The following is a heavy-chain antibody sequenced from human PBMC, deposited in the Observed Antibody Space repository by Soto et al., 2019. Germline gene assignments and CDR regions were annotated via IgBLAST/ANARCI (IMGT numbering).Heavy chain of an antibody. CDR2: INHSGST. J-gene: IGHJ4*02. D-gene: IGHD3-16*01. V-gene: IGHV4-34*01. CDR1: GGSFSGYY. Sequence: QVQLQQWGAGLLKPSETLSLTCAVYGGSFSGYYWSWIRQPPGKGLEWIGEINHSGSTNYNPSLKSRVTISVDTSKNQFSLKLSSVTASDTAVYYCSSRRRRRCFVDYWGQGTLGTVSS. CDR3: SSRRRRRCFVDY.